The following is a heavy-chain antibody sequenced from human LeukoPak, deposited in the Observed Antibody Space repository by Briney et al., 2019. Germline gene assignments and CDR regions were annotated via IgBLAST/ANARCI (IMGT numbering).Heavy chain of an antibody. V-gene: IGHV3-30*18. D-gene: IGHD3-22*01. CDR1: GFTFSSYG. CDR2: ISYDGSDK. J-gene: IGHJ3*02. CDR3: AKGRYYHDNSDAFEI. Sequence: PGGSLRLSCAASGFTFSSYGMHWVRQAPGKGLEWVAVISYDGSDKYYADSVKGRFTISRDNSKNTLYLQMNSLRAEDTAVYQCAKGRYYHDNSDAFEIWGQGTMVTVSS.